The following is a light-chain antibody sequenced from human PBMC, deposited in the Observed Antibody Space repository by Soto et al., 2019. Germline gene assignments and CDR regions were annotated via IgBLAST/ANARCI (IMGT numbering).Light chain of an antibody. V-gene: IGLV2-23*01. Sequence: QSALTQPASVSGSPGQSITIYCTGTISDVGRYNLVSWYQQHPDKAPKLIIYEDIERPSGVSHRFSGSTSGNTASLTISGLQTEDEAKYFCCSYAGGASVVFGGGTKLTVL. J-gene: IGLJ2*01. CDR2: EDI. CDR1: ISDVGRYNL. CDR3: CSYAGGASVV.